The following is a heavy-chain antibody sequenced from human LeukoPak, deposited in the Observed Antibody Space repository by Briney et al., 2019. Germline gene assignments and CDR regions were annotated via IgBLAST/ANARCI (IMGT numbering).Heavy chain of an antibody. CDR3: AAAVNTGRAEHY. V-gene: IGHV3-23*01. J-gene: IGHJ4*02. CDR1: GFTFSSYA. CDR2: INNGGTNT. Sequence: GGSLRLSCAASGFTFSSYAMTWVRQAPGKGLEWVSSINNGGTNTYYEDSVKGRSTISRDNSKNTLFLHINSLSAEDTAVYYCAAAVNTGRAEHYWGQGTLVRVST. D-gene: IGHD4-17*01.